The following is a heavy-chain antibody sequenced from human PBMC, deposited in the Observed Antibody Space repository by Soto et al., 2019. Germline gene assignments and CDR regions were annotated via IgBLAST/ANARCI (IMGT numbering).Heavy chain of an antibody. CDR2: IIPIFGTA. CDR1: GGTFSSYA. D-gene: IGHD6-13*01. CDR3: ARDRIAAAGTGYFDY. Sequence: ASVKVSCKASGGTFSSYAISWVRQAPGQGLEWMGGIIPIFGTANYAQKFQGRVTITADESTSTAYMELSSLRSEDTAVYYCARDRIAAAGTGYFDYWGQGTLVTVSS. J-gene: IGHJ4*02. V-gene: IGHV1-69*13.